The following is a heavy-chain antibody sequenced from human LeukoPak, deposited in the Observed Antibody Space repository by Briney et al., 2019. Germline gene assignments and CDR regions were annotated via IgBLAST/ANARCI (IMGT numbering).Heavy chain of an antibody. CDR2: IRYDGSNK. CDR1: GFTFSSYG. CDR3: AKVTVVVVAATPSDY. J-gene: IGHJ4*02. Sequence: PGGSLRLSCAASGFTFSSYGMHWVRQAPGKGLEWVAFIRYDGSNKYYADSVKGRFTISRDNSKNTLYLQMNSLRAEETAVYYCAKVTVVVVAATPSDYWGQGTLVTVSS. D-gene: IGHD2-15*01. V-gene: IGHV3-30*02.